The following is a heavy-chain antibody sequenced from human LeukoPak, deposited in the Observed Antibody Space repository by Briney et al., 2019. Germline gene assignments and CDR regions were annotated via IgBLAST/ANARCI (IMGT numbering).Heavy chain of an antibody. CDR2: INSDGGGA. V-gene: IGHV3-74*01. CDR3: ARDVPHNWFDT. CDR1: GITFGNNW. Sequence: SGGSLRLSCAASGITFGNNWMHWVRQGPGKGLVWISRINSDGGGAIYADSVKGRFTVSRDNAKSTLYLQMNSLRAEDTAVYYCARDVPHNWFDTWGQGTLATVSS. J-gene: IGHJ5*02.